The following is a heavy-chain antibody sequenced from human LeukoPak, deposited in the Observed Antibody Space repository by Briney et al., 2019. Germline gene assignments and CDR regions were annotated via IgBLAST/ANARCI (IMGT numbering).Heavy chain of an antibody. CDR1: GGSISSGSYY. J-gene: IGHJ5*02. CDR2: IYYTGST. V-gene: IGHV4-61*01. D-gene: IGHD3-3*01. Sequence: SETLSLTCTVSGGSISSGSYYWSWIRQPPGKELEWIGYIYYTGSTNYNPSLKSRVTISVDTSKNQFSLILSSVTAADTAVYYCARYSDAYAGARWFDHWGQGILVTVSS. CDR3: ARYSDAYAGARWFDH.